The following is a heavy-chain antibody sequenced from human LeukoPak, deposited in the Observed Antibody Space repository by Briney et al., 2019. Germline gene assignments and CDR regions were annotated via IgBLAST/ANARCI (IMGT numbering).Heavy chain of an antibody. CDR3: ARDLHRVVVRGVPHYYYYMDV. CDR1: GYTFTGYY. Sequence: ASVKVSCKASGYTFTGYYMHWVRQAPGQGLEWMGWISAYNGNTDYAQNLQGRVTMTSDTSTSTAYMELRSLRSDDTAVYYCARDLHRVVVRGVPHYYYYMDVWGKGTTVTISS. J-gene: IGHJ6*03. V-gene: IGHV1-18*04. D-gene: IGHD3-10*01. CDR2: ISAYNGNT.